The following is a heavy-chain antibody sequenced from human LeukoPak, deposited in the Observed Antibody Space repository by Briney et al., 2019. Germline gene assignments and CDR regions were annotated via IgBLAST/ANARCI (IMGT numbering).Heavy chain of an antibody. CDR2: IKSKTDGGTT. J-gene: IGHJ4*02. V-gene: IGHV3-15*07. Sequence: GGSLRLSRAASGFTFSNAWMNWVRQAPGKGLEWVGRIKSKTDGGTTDYAAPVKGRFTISRDDSKNTLYLQMNSLKTEDTAVYYCTTDSSVVGAAGDYWGQGTLVTVSS. CDR3: TTDSSVVGAAGDY. D-gene: IGHD1-26*01. CDR1: GFTFSNAW.